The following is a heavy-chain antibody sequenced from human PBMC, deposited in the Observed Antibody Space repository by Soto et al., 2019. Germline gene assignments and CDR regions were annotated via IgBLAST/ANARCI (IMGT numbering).Heavy chain of an antibody. Sequence: QVHLQESGPGLVKPSGTMSLTCTASGASIRNFYWNWVRQFPGKGLEWIGHIYNGERTNYNPSLKSRVTISVDTSKNQFSLKLSSVTVADTAVYYCAQTTGWPGFDYWGQGTLVAVSS. CDR2: IYNGERT. D-gene: IGHD6-19*01. CDR1: GASIRNFY. J-gene: IGHJ4*02. V-gene: IGHV4-59*01. CDR3: AQTTGWPGFDY.